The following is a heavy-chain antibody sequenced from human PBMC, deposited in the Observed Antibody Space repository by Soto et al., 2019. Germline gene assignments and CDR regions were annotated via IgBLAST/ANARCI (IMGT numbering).Heavy chain of an antibody. CDR3: ARLVGRGAITIFRVVILEAGQLFDY. CDR2: IYHSGST. CDR1: GYSISSGYY. Sequence: SETLSLTCAVSGYSISSGYYWGWIRQPPGKGLEWIGSIYHSGSTYYNPSLKSRVTISVDTSKNQFSLKLSSVTAADTAVYYRARLVGRGAITIFRVVILEAGQLFDYWGQGSLVTVSS. V-gene: IGHV4-38-2*01. J-gene: IGHJ4*02. D-gene: IGHD3-3*01.